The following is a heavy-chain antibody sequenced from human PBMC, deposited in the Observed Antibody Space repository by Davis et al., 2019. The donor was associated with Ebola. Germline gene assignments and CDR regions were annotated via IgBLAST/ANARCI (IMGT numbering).Heavy chain of an antibody. V-gene: IGHV4-34*01. D-gene: IGHD6-13*01. CDR3: ARGGDSSSWYYYYGMDV. J-gene: IGHJ6*02. CDR2: INPSGST. Sequence: MPGGSLRLSCAVYGGSFSGYYWSWIRQPPGKGLEWIGEINPSGSTNYNPSPKSRVTISVDTSKNQFSLKLSSVTDADTAVYYCARGGDSSSWYYYYGMDVWGQGTTVTVSS. CDR1: GGSFSGYY.